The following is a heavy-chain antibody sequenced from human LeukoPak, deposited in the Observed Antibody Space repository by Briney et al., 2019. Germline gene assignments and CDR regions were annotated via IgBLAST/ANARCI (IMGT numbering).Heavy chain of an antibody. D-gene: IGHD6-6*01. CDR3: AREPFTSIAALRAFDI. CDR2: ISSSSSYI. CDR1: GFTLSSYS. Sequence: MTGGSLRLSCEASGFTLSSYSMNWVRQAPGKGLEWVSCISSSSSYIYYADSVKGRFTISRDNAKNSLYLQMNSLRAEDTAVYYCAREPFTSIAALRAFDIWGQGTMVTVSS. V-gene: IGHV3-21*01. J-gene: IGHJ3*02.